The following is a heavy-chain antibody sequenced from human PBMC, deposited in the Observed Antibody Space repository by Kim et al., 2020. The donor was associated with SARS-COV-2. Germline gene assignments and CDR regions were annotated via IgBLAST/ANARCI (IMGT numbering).Heavy chain of an antibody. CDR3: ARVGPRHTWFGELSARVRAMPDY. J-gene: IGHJ4*02. CDR1: GGSISSSNW. V-gene: IGHV4-4*02. Sequence: SETLSLTCAVSGGSISSSNWWSWVRQPPGKGLEWIGEIYHSGSTNYNPSLKSRVTISVDKSKNQFSLKLSSVTAADTAVYYCARVGPRHTWFGELSARVRAMPDYWGQGTLVTVSS. D-gene: IGHD3-10*01. CDR2: IYHSGST.